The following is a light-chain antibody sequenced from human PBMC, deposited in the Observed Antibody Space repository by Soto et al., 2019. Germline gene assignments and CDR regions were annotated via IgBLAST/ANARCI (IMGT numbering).Light chain of an antibody. CDR3: QQFRYWWT. V-gene: IGKV3-15*01. CDR2: DAS. CDR1: QSGSSN. J-gene: IGKJ1*01. Sequence: MEMTQSPATLSVPPRQRATLSSRYSQSGSSNSAWYQQKPRQVPMLLIYDASTRATSIPARFSGSGSGTEFTLTISSLQAEDFAFYYCQQFRYWWTFGQGTKVDIK.